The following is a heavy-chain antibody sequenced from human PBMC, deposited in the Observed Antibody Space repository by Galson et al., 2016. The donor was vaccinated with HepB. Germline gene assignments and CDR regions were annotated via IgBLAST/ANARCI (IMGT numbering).Heavy chain of an antibody. CDR3: ARENSYNWFDP. Sequence: LSLTCTVSGGSISSGAYYWSWIRQHPGKGLEWIGYIYYSGSTYYNPSLKSRVTISVDTSRNQFSLKLSSVTAADTAVYFCARENSYNWFDPWGQGTLVTVSS. CDR2: IYYSGST. D-gene: IGHD5-18*01. CDR1: GGSISSGAYY. V-gene: IGHV4-31*03. J-gene: IGHJ5*02.